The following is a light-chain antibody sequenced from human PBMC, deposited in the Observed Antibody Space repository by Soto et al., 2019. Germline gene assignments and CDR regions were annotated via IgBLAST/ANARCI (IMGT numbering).Light chain of an antibody. CDR2: EVT. V-gene: IGLV2-23*02. J-gene: IGLJ1*01. Sequence: QSALTQPASGSASHRQSSSISCTGTSNDVGNYDLVSWYQQHPGKAPQLMIYEVTKRPSGVTDRFSGSKSDNTASLTISGLQAEDEADYYCCSYAGVAASYVFGTGTKVTVL. CDR1: SNDVGNYDL. CDR3: CSYAGVAASYV.